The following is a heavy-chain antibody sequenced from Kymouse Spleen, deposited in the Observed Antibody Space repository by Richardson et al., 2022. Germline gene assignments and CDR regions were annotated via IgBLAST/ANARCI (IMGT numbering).Heavy chain of an antibody. D-gene: IGHD3-10*01. CDR3: AKEDTMVRGVIDY. V-gene: IGHV3-30*18. J-gene: IGHJ4*02. CDR2: ISYDGSNK. CDR1: GFTFSSYG. Sequence: QVQLVESGGGVVQPGRSLRLSCAASGFTFSSYGMHWVRQAPGKGLEWVAVISYDGSNKYYADSVKGRFTISRDNSKNTLYLQMNSLRAEDTAVYYCAKEDTMVRGVIDYWGQGTLVTVSS.